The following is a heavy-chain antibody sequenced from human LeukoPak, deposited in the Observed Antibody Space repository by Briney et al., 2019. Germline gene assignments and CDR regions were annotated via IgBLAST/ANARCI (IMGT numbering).Heavy chain of an antibody. CDR1: GYTFTGYY. V-gene: IGHV1-2*02. D-gene: IGHD3-22*01. J-gene: IGHJ3*02. Sequence: ASVKVSCKASGYTFTGYYMHWVRQAPGQGLEWMGWINPNSGGTNYAQKFQGSVTMTRDTSISTAYMELSRLRSDDTAGYYCARVRGRIVVAAFDIWGQGTMVTVSS. CDR2: INPNSGGT. CDR3: ARVRGRIVVAAFDI.